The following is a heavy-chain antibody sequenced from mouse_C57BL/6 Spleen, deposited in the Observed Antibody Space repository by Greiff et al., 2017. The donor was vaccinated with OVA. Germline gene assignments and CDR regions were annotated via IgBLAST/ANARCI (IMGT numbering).Heavy chain of an antibody. CDR3: AREWKLRGDAMDY. V-gene: IGHV1-53*01. CDR2: INPSNGGT. Sequence: VQLQQPGTELVKPGASVKLSCKASGYTFTSYWMHWVKQRPGQGLEWIGNINPSNGGTNYNEKFKSKATLTVDKSSSTAYMQLSSLTSEDSAVYYCAREWKLRGDAMDYWGQGTSVTVSS. CDR1: GYTFTSYW. D-gene: IGHD2-1*01. J-gene: IGHJ4*01.